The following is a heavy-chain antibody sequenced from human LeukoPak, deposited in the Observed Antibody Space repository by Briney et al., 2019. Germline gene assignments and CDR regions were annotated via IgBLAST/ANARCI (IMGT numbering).Heavy chain of an antibody. CDR2: IYYSGST. J-gene: IGHJ4*02. CDR3: ARGLASGYPPIPFDY. V-gene: IGHV4-39*07. CDR1: GGSISSSNYY. D-gene: IGHD3-3*01. Sequence: SETLSLTCTVSGGSISSSNYYWGWIRQPPGKGLEWIGSIYYSGSTYYNPSLKSRVTISVDTSKNQFSLRLSSVTAADTAIYYCARGLASGYPPIPFDYWGQGTLVTVSS.